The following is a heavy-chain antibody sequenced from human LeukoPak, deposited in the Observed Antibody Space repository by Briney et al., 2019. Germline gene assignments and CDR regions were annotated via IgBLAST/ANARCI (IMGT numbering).Heavy chain of an antibody. Sequence: TPGGPLRLSCSASGFSFSDYDINWVRQAPGKGLEWVSAISGRSSHVHYGESVKGRFTISRDNAKNSLYLQLDSLGVEDTAVYYCGRAFPPLRTSSAGDLWGQGTLVTVSS. CDR2: ISGRSSHV. V-gene: IGHV3-21*01. CDR3: GRAFPPLRTSSAGDL. J-gene: IGHJ1*01. CDR1: GFSFSDYD. D-gene: IGHD3-16*01.